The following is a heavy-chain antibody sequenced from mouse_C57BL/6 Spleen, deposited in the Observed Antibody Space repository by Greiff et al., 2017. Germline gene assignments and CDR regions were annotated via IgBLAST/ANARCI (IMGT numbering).Heavy chain of an antibody. CDR2: IYPRDGST. V-gene: IGHV1-78*01. J-gene: IGHJ2*01. CDR1: GYTFTDYN. D-gene: IGHD2-12*01. CDR3: ARYRIVGYFDY. Sequence: QVQLQQSDAELVKPGASVKISCKASGYTFTDYNIHWMKQRPEQGLEWIGNIYPRDGSTKYNEKFKGKATLTADKSSSTAYMQLSSLTSEDSAVYFCARYRIVGYFDYWGQGTTLTVSS.